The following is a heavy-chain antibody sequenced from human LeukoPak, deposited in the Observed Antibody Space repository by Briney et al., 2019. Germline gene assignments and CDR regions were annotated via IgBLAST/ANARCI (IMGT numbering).Heavy chain of an antibody. CDR3: AKVGIAAAGTNNWFDP. D-gene: IGHD6-13*01. CDR1: GFTFSSYG. Sequence: GGSLRLSCAASGFTFSSYGMHWVRQAPGKGLEWVAVIWYDGSNKYYADSVKGRFTISRDNSKNTLYLQMNSLRAEDTAVYYCAKVGIAAAGTNNWFDPWGQGTLVTVSS. V-gene: IGHV3-30*02. CDR2: IWYDGSNK. J-gene: IGHJ5*02.